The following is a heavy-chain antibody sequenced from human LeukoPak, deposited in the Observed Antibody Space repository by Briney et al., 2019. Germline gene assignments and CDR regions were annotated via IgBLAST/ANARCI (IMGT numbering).Heavy chain of an antibody. V-gene: IGHV3-23*01. Sequence: GGSLRLSCAASGFTFSSYAMSWVRQAPGKGLEWVSAISGSGGSTYYADSVKGRFTISRDNAKNTLYLQMNSLRAEDTAVYYCARDSSNLRFDYWGQGALVTVSS. J-gene: IGHJ4*02. CDR3: ARDSSNLRFDY. CDR1: GFTFSSYA. D-gene: IGHD4-11*01. CDR2: ISGSGGST.